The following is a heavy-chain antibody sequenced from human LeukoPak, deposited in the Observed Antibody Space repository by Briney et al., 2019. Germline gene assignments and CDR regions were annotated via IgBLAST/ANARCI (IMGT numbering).Heavy chain of an antibody. CDR3: ARGRKVLRFLEWLFYDY. Sequence: SETLSLTCAVYGGSFSGYYWSWIRQPPGKGLEWIGEINHSGSTNYNPSLKSRVTILVDTSKNQFSLKLSSVTAADTAVYYCARGRKVLRFLEWLFYDYWGQGTLVTVSS. D-gene: IGHD3-3*01. J-gene: IGHJ4*02. CDR2: INHSGST. CDR1: GGSFSGYY. V-gene: IGHV4-34*01.